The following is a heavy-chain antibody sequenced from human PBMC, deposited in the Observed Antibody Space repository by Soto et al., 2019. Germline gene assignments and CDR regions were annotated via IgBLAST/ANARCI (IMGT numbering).Heavy chain of an antibody. Sequence: GGSLRLSCAASGFTFSKYWMHWFRQAPGKGLEWVSSISRTGDSAYYADSVKGRFAISRDRSKNRLSLQMNSLRVEDTAVYYCAKGPDGSGYYHNWFDSWGQGT. CDR3: AKGPDGSGYYHNWFDS. J-gene: IGHJ5*01. V-gene: IGHV3-23*01. CDR2: ISRTGDSA. CDR1: GFTFSKYW. D-gene: IGHD3-22*01.